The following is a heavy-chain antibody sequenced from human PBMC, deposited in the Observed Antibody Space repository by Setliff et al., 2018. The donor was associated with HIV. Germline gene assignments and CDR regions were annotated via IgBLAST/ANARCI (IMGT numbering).Heavy chain of an antibody. CDR3: AKGGYGGAYYVAGY. Sequence: GGSLRLSCEASGFRVTDTYMAWVRQAPGKGLEWVTLIYKAGKTYYADFVKGRFTIARDDTKNTVSLQMTNLEPGDTAMDYCAKGGYGGAYYVAGYWGQGTKVTVSS. J-gene: IGHJ4*02. V-gene: IGHV3-53*01. CDR2: IYKAGKT. CDR1: GFRVTDTY. D-gene: IGHD5-18*01.